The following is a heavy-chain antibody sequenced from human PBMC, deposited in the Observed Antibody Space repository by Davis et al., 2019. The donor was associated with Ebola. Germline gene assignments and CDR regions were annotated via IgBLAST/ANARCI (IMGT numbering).Heavy chain of an antibody. D-gene: IGHD2-15*01. CDR3: ARDRGGYYYYGMDV. CDR2: IYHSGST. CDR1: GGSFSGYY. J-gene: IGHJ6*02. V-gene: IGHV4-34*01. Sequence: GSLRLSCGVYGGSFSGYYWSWIRQPPGKGLEWIGEIYHSGSTNYNPSLKSRVTISVDKSKNQFSLKLSSVTAADTAVYYCARDRGGYYYYGMDVWGQGTTVTVSS.